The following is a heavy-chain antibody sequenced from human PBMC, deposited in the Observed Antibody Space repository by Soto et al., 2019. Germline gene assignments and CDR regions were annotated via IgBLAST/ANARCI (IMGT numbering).Heavy chain of an antibody. V-gene: IGHV3-21*01. J-gene: IGHJ6*02. CDR1: GFTFRTYT. CDR3: ARDRGYDPHDYYYNAMDG. D-gene: IGHD3-10*01. Sequence: VGSLRLSCIASGFTFRTYTMNWVRQSPGKGLEWVSGIRGFSPYTFYAESVKGRFTISRDNAKNSLYLQMDSLRAEDTAVYYCARDRGYDPHDYYYNAMDGWCQGTTVTVSS. CDR2: IRGFSPYT.